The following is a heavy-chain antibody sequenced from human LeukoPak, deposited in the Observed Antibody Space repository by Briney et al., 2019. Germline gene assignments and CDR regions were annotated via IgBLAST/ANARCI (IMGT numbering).Heavy chain of an antibody. V-gene: IGHV3-20*04. Sequence: PGGSLRLSCAASGFTFDDYGMSWVRQAPGKGLEWVSGTNWNGGSTGYADSVKGRFTISRDNAKNSLYLQMNSLRAEDTALYYCAKQTTDGYSPFDYWGQGTLVTVSS. CDR3: AKQTTDGYSPFDY. J-gene: IGHJ4*02. CDR2: TNWNGGST. CDR1: GFTFDDYG. D-gene: IGHD5-24*01.